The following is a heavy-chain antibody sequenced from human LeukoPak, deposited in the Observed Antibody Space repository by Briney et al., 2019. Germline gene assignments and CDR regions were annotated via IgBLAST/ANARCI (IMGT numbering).Heavy chain of an antibody. CDR2: ITGDSGTI. Sequence: GGSLRLSCAASGFAFSSYAMNWVRQAPGKGLEWVSFITGDSGTIYYVDSMKGRFTISRDNAKNSLYLQIDNLRAEDTAVYYCARDRMGGCFDYWGQGTPVTVSS. CDR1: GFAFSSYA. D-gene: IGHD6-19*01. V-gene: IGHV3-48*01. J-gene: IGHJ4*02. CDR3: ARDRMGGCFDY.